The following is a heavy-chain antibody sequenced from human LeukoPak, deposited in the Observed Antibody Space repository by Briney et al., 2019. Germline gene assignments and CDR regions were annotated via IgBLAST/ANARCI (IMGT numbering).Heavy chain of an antibody. CDR3: AKPVDGYLGDFDY. J-gene: IGHJ4*02. D-gene: IGHD5-24*01. CDR2: ISGSGGST. V-gene: IGHV3-23*01. CDR1: GFTFSGYA. Sequence: GGPLRLSCAASGFTFSGYAMSWVRQAPGKGLEWVSAISGSGGSTYYADSVKGRFTISRDNSKNTLYLQMNSLRAEDTAVYYCAKPVDGYLGDFDYWGQGTLVTVSS.